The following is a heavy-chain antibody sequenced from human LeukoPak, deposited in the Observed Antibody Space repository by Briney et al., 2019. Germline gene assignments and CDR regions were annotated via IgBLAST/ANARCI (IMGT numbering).Heavy chain of an antibody. CDR3: IVVLVPAAFWHFDV. Sequence: GGSLRLSCTASGFTFSHHGFHWVRQAPGKGLEWVAVIWVDGSQKYYADSVRGRFTFSRDNSKNTLYLQMDSLRAEDTAVYYCIVVLVPAAFWHFDVWGRGTQVTVSS. V-gene: IGHV3-33*03. J-gene: IGHJ2*01. CDR1: GFTFSHHG. CDR2: IWVDGSQK. D-gene: IGHD2-8*02.